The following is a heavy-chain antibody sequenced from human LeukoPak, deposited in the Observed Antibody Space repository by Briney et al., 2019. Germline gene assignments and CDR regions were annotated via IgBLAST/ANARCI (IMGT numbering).Heavy chain of an antibody. CDR1: GFTFSSYG. D-gene: IGHD5-12*01. CDR2: ISYDGSNK. CDR3: AKSVVATRYLVDY. J-gene: IGHJ4*02. V-gene: IGHV3-30*18. Sequence: GRSLRLSCAASGFTFSSYGMQWVRQAPGRGLEWVAVISYDGSNKYYADSVKGRFTISRDNSKNTLYLQMNSLRAEDTAEYYCAKSVVATRYLVDYWGQGTLVTVSS.